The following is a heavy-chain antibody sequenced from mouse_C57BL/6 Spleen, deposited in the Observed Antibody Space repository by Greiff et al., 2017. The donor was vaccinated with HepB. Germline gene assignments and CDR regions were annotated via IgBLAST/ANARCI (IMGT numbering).Heavy chain of an antibody. J-gene: IGHJ1*03. CDR3: ARGSYDYEWYFDV. CDR2: IDPEDGET. CDR1: GFNIKDYY. Sequence: VQLKESGAELVKPGASVKLSCTASGFNIKDYYMHWVKQRTEQGLEWIGRIDPEDGETKYAPKFQGKATITADTSSNTAYLQLSSLTSEDTAVYYCARGSYDYEWYFDVWGTGTTVTVSS. D-gene: IGHD2-4*01. V-gene: IGHV14-2*01.